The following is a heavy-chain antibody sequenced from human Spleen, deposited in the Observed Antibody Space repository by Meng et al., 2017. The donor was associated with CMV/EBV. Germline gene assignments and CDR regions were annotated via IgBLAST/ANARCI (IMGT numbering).Heavy chain of an antibody. Sequence: GGYYWSWIRQPPEKGLEWIGYIYYSGSTYYNPSLKSRVTISVDTSKNQFSLKLSSVTAADTAVYYCARAGVKRNYYGSGSYCWFDPWGQGTLVTVSS. CDR2: IYYSGST. CDR3: ARAGVKRNYYGSGSYCWFDP. V-gene: IGHV4-30-4*01. CDR1: GGYY. J-gene: IGHJ5*02. D-gene: IGHD3-10*01.